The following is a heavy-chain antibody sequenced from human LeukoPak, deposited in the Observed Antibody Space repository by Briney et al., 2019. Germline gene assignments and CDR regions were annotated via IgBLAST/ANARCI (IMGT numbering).Heavy chain of an antibody. V-gene: IGHV3-53*01. CDR2: IYSGGST. J-gene: IGHJ5*02. D-gene: IGHD3-10*01. CDR1: GFTFNNYA. Sequence: GGSLRLSCAASGFTFNNYAMSWVRQTPGKGLEWVSVIYSGGSTYYADSVKGRFTISRDNSKNTLYLQMNSLRAEDTAVYYCARGAHYGSGSYDWFDPWGQGTLVTVSS. CDR3: ARGAHYGSGSYDWFDP.